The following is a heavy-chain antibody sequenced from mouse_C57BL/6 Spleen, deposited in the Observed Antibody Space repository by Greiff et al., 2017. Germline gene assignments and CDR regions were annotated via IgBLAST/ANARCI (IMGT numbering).Heavy chain of an antibody. CDR2: IYPGDGDT. V-gene: IGHV1-80*01. CDR3: ARSDYYYGSSYFYWYFDV. CDR1: GYAFSSYW. J-gene: IGHJ1*03. D-gene: IGHD1-1*01. Sequence: QVQLQQSGAELVKPGASVKISCKASGYAFSSYWMNWVKQRPGKGLEWIGQIYPGDGDTNYNGKFKGKATLTADKSSSTAYMQLSSLTSEDSAVYFCARSDYYYGSSYFYWYFDVWGTGTTVTVSS.